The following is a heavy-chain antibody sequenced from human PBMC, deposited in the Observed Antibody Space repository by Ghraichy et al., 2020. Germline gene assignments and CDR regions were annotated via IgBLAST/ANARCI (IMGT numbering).Heavy chain of an antibody. J-gene: IGHJ4*02. CDR3: ARGGPSSKFFDY. CDR2: IYYSGST. CDR1: GDSISGHY. V-gene: IGHV4-59*11. Sequence: LSLTCTVSGDSISGHYWSWIRQPPGKGLEWIGYIYYSGSTNYNPSLRSRVTISVDTSKNQFSLKLSSVTAADTAVFYCARGGPSSKFFDYWGQGTLVTVSS.